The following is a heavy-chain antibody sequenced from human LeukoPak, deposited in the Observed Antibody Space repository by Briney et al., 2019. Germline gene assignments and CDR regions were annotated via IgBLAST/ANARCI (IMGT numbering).Heavy chain of an antibody. CDR1: GYSFTSYW. CDR3: ARPACSSTSCYLYIQH. D-gene: IGHD2-2*01. V-gene: IGHV5-51*01. J-gene: IGHJ1*01. Sequence: GESLKISCKGSGYSFTSYWIGWVRQMPGKGLEWMGIIYPGDSDTRYSPSFQGQVTISADKSISTAYLQWSSLEASDTAIYYCARPACSSTSCYLYIQHWGQGTLVPVSS. CDR2: IYPGDSDT.